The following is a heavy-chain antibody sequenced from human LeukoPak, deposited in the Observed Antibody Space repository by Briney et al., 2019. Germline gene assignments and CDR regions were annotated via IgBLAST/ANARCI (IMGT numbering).Heavy chain of an antibody. CDR3: ARVWEMATITPCDY. CDR2: ISSGSSYI. D-gene: IGHD5-24*01. J-gene: IGHJ4*02. V-gene: IGHV3-21*01. Sequence: PGGSLRLSCAASGFTFSSYSMNWVRQAPGKGLEWVSSISSGSSYIYYADSVKGRFTISRDNAKNSLYLQMNSLRAEDTAVYYCARVWEMATITPCDYWGQGTLVTVSS. CDR1: GFTFSSYS.